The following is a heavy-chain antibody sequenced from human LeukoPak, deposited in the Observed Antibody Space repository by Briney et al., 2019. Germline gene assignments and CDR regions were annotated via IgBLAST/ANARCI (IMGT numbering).Heavy chain of an antibody. CDR2: IYQSVST. V-gene: IGHV4-38-2*01. CDR1: GYSISSDYY. D-gene: IGHD4-17*01. J-gene: IGHJ3*02. Sequence: PSETLSLTCAVSGYSISSDYYWGWIRQPSGKGLEWIGSIYQSVSTYYNPSLKSRVTISVDTSKNQFSLKLSSVTAADTAVYYCARNKSTVTTSRHDASDIWGQGTMVTVSS. CDR3: ARNKSTVTTSRHDASDI.